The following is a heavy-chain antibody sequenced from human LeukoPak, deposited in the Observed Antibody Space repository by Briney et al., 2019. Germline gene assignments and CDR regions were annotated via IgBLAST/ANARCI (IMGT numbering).Heavy chain of an antibody. D-gene: IGHD6-19*01. CDR1: GFTFSSSW. V-gene: IGHV3-7*01. J-gene: IGHJ4*02. CDR3: ARDRGWYHADS. Sequence: GGSLRLSCAASGFTFSSSWMGWARQAPGKGLEWVANIKEDGSWKHYAVSVQGRFTVSRDNAKNSLYLQMNSLRAEDTAVYYCARDRGWYHADSWGQGTLVTVSS. CDR2: IKEDGSWK.